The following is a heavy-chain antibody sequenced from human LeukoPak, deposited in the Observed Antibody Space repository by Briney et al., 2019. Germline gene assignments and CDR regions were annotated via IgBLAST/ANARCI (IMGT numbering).Heavy chain of an antibody. CDR2: IKQDGSEK. V-gene: IGHV3-7*01. Sequence: GSLRLSCAASGFTFSSHWMSWVRQTPGKALEWVANIKQDGSEKYYVDSVKGRFTISRDNAKNSLYLQMNSLRVEDTAVYYCASRPSDVYYYGVFDFWGQGALVTVSS. CDR3: ASRPSDVYYYGVFDF. D-gene: IGHD3-22*01. CDR1: GFTFSSHW. J-gene: IGHJ4*02.